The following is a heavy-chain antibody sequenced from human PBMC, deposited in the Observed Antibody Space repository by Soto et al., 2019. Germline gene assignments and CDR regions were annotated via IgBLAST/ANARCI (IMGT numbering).Heavy chain of an antibody. V-gene: IGHV4-59*01. CDR3: ARVAQQWLYAFDI. Sequence: ETLSLTCTVSGGSISSYYWSWIRQPPGKGLEWIGYIYYSGSTNYNPSLKSRVTISVDTSKNQFSLKLSSVTAADTAVYYCARVAQQWLYAFDIWGQGTMVTVSS. CDR1: GGSISSYY. J-gene: IGHJ3*02. CDR2: IYYSGST. D-gene: IGHD6-19*01.